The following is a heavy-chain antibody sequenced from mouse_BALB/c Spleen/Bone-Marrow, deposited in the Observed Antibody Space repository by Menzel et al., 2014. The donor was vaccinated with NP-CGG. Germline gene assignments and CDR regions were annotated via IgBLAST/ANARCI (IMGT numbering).Heavy chain of an antibody. V-gene: IGHV14-3*02. Sequence: EVQLQQSGAELAKPGASVKLSCTASGFNIKDTYMHWVKQRPEQGLEWIGRIDPANGNTKYDPKFQGKASITADTSSNTAYLQLSSLTSEDTAVYDCARWGITTGFAYWGQGTLVTVSA. CDR3: ARWGITTGFAY. D-gene: IGHD2-4*01. CDR1: GFNIKDTY. J-gene: IGHJ3*01. CDR2: IDPANGNT.